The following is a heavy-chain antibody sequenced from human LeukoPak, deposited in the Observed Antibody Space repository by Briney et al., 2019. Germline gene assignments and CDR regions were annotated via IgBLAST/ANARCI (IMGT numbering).Heavy chain of an antibody. D-gene: IGHD3-22*01. CDR3: AKGVGGSSGYYGPV. CDR1: GFTFSSYA. V-gene: IGHV3-23*01. CDR2: ISGSGGST. Sequence: GGSLRLSCAASGFTFSSYAMSWVRQAPGKGLEWVSAISGSGGSTYYADSVKGRFTISRDNSKNTLYLQMNSLRAEDTAVYYRAKGVGGSSGYYGPVWGQGTLVTVS. J-gene: IGHJ4*02.